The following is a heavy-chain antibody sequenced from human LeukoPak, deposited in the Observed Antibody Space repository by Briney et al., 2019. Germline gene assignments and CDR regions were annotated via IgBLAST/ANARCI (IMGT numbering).Heavy chain of an antibody. CDR3: ARDFLGFGESNYYYMDV. D-gene: IGHD3-10*01. Sequence: SETLSLTCTVSGGSISSYYWSWIRQPPGKGLEWIGYIYYSGSTNYNPSLKSRVTISVDTSKNQFSLKLSSVTAADTAVYYCARDFLGFGESNYYYMDVWGKGTTVTVSS. CDR2: IYYSGST. J-gene: IGHJ6*03. CDR1: GGSISSYY. V-gene: IGHV4-59*01.